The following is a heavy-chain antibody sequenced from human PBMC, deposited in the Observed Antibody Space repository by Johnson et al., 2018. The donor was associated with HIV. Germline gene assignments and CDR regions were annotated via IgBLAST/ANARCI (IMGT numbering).Heavy chain of an antibody. Sequence: MQLVESGGGLVQPGGSLRLSCAASGFTFSSYAMSWVRQAPGKGLEWVSAISGSGGSTYYADSVKGRFTISRDNSKNTLYLQMNSLRAEDTAVYYCAKVLYDFWSGYYGAFDIWGQGTMVTVSS. CDR2: ISGSGGST. CDR3: AKVLYDFWSGYYGAFDI. D-gene: IGHD3-3*01. V-gene: IGHV3-23*04. J-gene: IGHJ3*02. CDR1: GFTFSSYA.